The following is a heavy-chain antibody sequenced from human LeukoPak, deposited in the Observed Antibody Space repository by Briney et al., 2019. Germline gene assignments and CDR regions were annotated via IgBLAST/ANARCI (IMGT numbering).Heavy chain of an antibody. CDR1: GGSISSYY. D-gene: IGHD6-19*01. V-gene: IGHV4-34*01. Sequence: SETLSLTCTVSGGSISSYYWSWIRQPPGKGLEWIGEINHSGSTNYNPSLKSRVTISVDTSKNQFSLKLSSVTAADTAVYYCARGRAVAGTYRKYQYSGIDYWGQGTLVTVSS. J-gene: IGHJ4*02. CDR3: ARGRAVAGTYRKYQYSGIDY. CDR2: INHSGST.